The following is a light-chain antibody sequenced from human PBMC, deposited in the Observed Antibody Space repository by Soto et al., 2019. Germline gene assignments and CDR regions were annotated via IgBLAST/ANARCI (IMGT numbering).Light chain of an antibody. V-gene: IGKV1-39*01. J-gene: IGKJ1*01. CDR3: QQSYSSPRT. CDR1: QGISTY. Sequence: DIQMTQSPSSVSASVGDRVTITCRASQGISTYLNWYQQKPGKAPNLLIYAAYTLESGVPSRFSGSGSGTDFTLTISSLQPEDCATYYCQQSYSSPRTFGQGTKVDIK. CDR2: AAY.